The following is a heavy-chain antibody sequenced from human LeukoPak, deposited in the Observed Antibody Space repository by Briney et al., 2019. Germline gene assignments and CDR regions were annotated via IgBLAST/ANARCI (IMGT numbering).Heavy chain of an antibody. CDR1: GYTFTGYY. Sequence: ASVKVSCKASGYTFTGYYMHWVRQAPGQGLEWMGIINPSGGSTSYAQKFQGRVTMTRDTSTSTVYMELGSLRSEDTAVYYCARVPLGYCSGGSCSHFDYWGQGTLVTVSS. V-gene: IGHV1-46*01. CDR2: INPSGGST. D-gene: IGHD2-15*01. CDR3: ARVPLGYCSGGSCSHFDY. J-gene: IGHJ4*02.